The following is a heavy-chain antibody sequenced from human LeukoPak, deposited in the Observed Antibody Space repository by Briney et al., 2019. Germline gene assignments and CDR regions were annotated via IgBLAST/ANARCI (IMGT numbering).Heavy chain of an antibody. Sequence: SETLSLTCTVSGGSVSSGSYYWSWIRQPPGKGLEWIGYIYYSGSTNYNPSLKSRVTISVDTSKNQFSLKLSSVTAADTAVYYCARESYSNYYYYGMDVWGQGTTVTVSS. CDR1: GGSVSSGSYY. CDR3: ARESYSNYYYYGMDV. V-gene: IGHV4-61*01. D-gene: IGHD2-15*01. CDR2: IYYSGST. J-gene: IGHJ6*02.